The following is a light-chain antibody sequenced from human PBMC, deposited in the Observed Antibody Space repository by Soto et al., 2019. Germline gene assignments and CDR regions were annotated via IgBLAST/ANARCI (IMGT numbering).Light chain of an antibody. CDR2: GAS. J-gene: IGKJ3*01. CDR1: QSVSSN. V-gene: IGKV3-15*01. CDR3: QQYNNWPRIT. Sequence: EKVMTQSPATLSVSPGERATLSCWASQSVSSNLAWYQQKPGQAPRLLIYGASTRATGVPARFSGSGSGTEFTLPISSLQSEDFAVYYCQQYNNWPRITFGPGTKVEIK.